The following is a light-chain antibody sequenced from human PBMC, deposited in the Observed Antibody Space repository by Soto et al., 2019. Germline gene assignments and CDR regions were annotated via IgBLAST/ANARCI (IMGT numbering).Light chain of an antibody. V-gene: IGLV2-8*01. CDR3: SSYAGSNNYV. CDR1: SSDVGGYNY. CDR2: EVS. Sequence: QSVLTQPPSASGSPGQSVTISCTRNSSDVGGYNYVSWYQQHPGKAPKLMIYEVSKRPSGVPDRFSGSKSGNTASLTVSGLQAEDEADYYCSSYAGSNNYVFGTGTKVTVL. J-gene: IGLJ1*01.